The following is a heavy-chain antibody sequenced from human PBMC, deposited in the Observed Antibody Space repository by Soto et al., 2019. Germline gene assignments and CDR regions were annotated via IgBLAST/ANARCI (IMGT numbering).Heavy chain of an antibody. CDR2: ISGSGGST. J-gene: IGHJ4*02. CDR3: AKYVPHATDYVWGSYRNNFDY. CDR1: GFTFSSYA. D-gene: IGHD3-16*02. Sequence: GGSLRLSCAASGFTFSSYAMSWVRQAPGKGLEGVSAISGSGGSTYYADSVKGRFTISRDNSKNTLYLQMNSLRAEDTAVYYCAKYVPHATDYVWGSYRNNFDYWGQGTLVTVSS. V-gene: IGHV3-23*01.